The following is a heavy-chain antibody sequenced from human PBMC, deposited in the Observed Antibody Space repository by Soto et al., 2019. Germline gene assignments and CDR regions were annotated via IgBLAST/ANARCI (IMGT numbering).Heavy chain of an antibody. D-gene: IGHD2-8*01. V-gene: IGHV4-59*01. Sequence: SETLSLTCTVSGGSISSYYWSWIRHPPGKGLEWIGYIYYSGSTNYNPSLKSRVTISVDTSKNQFSLKLSSVTAADTAVYYCARGNGCTNGVCYTQDDAFDIWGQGTMVTVSS. CDR2: IYYSGST. CDR3: ARGNGCTNGVCYTQDDAFDI. CDR1: GGSISSYY. J-gene: IGHJ3*02.